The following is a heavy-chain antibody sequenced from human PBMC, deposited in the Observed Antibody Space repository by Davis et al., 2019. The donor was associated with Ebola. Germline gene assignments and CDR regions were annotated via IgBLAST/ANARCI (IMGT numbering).Heavy chain of an antibody. Sequence: MLSETLSLTCAVYGGSFSGYYWSWIRQPPGKGLEWIGEINHRGSTNYNPSLKSRVTISVDTSKNQFSLKLSSVTAADTAVYYCARVLSGYYYYYMDVWGKGTTVTVSS. CDR2: INHRGST. CDR3: ARVLSGYYYYYMDV. V-gene: IGHV4-34*01. CDR1: GGSFSGYY. D-gene: IGHD6-19*01. J-gene: IGHJ6*03.